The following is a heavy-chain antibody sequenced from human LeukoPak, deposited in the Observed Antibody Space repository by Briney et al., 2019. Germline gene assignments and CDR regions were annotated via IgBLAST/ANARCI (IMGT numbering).Heavy chain of an antibody. CDR3: ARVDVPAASRAWFDH. CDR2: INPSGGST. Sequence: ASVKVSCKASGYTFTGYYMHWVRQAPGQGLEWMGIINPSGGSTSYAQKFQGRVTMTRDTSTSTVYMELSSLRSEDTAVYYCARVDVPAASRAWFDHWGQGTLVTVSS. J-gene: IGHJ5*02. CDR1: GYTFTGYY. V-gene: IGHV1-46*03. D-gene: IGHD2-2*01.